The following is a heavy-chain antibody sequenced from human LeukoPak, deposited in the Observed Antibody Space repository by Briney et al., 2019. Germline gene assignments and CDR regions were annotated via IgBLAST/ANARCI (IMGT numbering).Heavy chain of an antibody. CDR1: GFTFSTYA. CDR3: ARGNPVDYYYYGMDV. J-gene: IGHJ6*02. V-gene: IGHV3-30-3*01. CDR2: ISYDGSNK. Sequence: GGSLRLSCAASGFTFSTYAMHWVRQAPGKGLEWVAVISYDGSNKYYADSVKGRFTISRDNSKNTLYLQMNSLRAEDTAVYYCARGNPVDYYYYGMDVWGQGTTVTVSS. D-gene: IGHD1-14*01.